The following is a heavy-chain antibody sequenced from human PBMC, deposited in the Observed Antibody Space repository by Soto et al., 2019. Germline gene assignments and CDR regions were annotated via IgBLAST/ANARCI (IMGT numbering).Heavy chain of an antibody. CDR2: ISAYNGNT. V-gene: IGHV1-18*01. D-gene: IGHD3-9*01. CDR1: GYTFTSYG. CDR3: ARDVVDYDILTGYYYLFDY. Sequence: QVPLVQSGAEVKKPGASVKVSCKASGYTFTSYGISWVRQAPGQGLEWMGWISAYNGNTNYAQKLQGRVTMTTDTSTGTAYMELRSLRSDDTAVYYCARDVVDYDILTGYYYLFDYWGQGTLVTVSS. J-gene: IGHJ4*02.